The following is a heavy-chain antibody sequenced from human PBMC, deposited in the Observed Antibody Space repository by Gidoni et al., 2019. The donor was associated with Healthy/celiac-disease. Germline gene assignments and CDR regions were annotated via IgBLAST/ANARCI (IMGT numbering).Heavy chain of an antibody. CDR3: AREGDYGDSNWFDP. D-gene: IGHD4-17*01. J-gene: IGHJ5*02. Sequence: EVQLVESGGGLVQPGGSLRLSCAASGFTFSSYWMSWVRQAPGKGLEWVANIKQDGSEKYYVDSVKGRFTISRDNAKNSLYLQMNSLRAEDTAVYYCAREGDYGDSNWFDPWGQGTLVTVSS. CDR1: GFTFSSYW. CDR2: IKQDGSEK. V-gene: IGHV3-7*01.